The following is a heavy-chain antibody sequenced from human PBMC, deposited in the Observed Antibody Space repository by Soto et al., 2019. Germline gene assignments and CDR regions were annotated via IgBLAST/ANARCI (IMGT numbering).Heavy chain of an antibody. CDR3: AKGDSRWLQAYAFDY. CDR1: GFTCSSYG. CDR2: ISYDGSNK. Sequence: GGSLRLSCAASGFTCSSYGMHWVRQSPGKGLEWVAVISYDGSNKYYADSVKGRFTISRDNSKNTLYLQMNSLRAEDTAVYYCAKGDSRWLQAYAFDYWGQGTLVTVSS. J-gene: IGHJ4*02. D-gene: IGHD5-12*01. V-gene: IGHV3-30*18.